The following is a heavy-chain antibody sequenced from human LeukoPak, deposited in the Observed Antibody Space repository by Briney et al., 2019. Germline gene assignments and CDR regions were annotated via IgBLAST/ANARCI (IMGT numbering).Heavy chain of an antibody. D-gene: IGHD2-8*02. CDR3: ATYRQVLLPFES. CDR1: DDSISSSSYY. Sequence: SETLSLTCTVSDDSISSSSYYWTWIRQSPGKGLEWIGSIYYSGTTYYNPSLKSRLTISIDTSKNYFSLKLTSVTAADTAIYYCATYRQVLLPFESWGQGTLVTVSS. J-gene: IGHJ4*02. V-gene: IGHV4-39*07. CDR2: IYYSGTT.